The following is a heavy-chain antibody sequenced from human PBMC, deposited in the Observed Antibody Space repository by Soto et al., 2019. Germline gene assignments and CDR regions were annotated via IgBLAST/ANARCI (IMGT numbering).Heavy chain of an antibody. D-gene: IGHD5-18*01. CDR3: ARVLGGAAMVGD. V-gene: IGHV1-46*03. Sequence: QVQLVQSGAEVKKPGASVKVSCKASGYTFTNYFIHWVRQAPGQGLEWMGMIKPSGGNTVYAQSFQGRIIVTRDTSTRTVYMELSSLTSEDTAVYYCARVLGGAAMVGDWGQGTLVTVSS. CDR1: GYTFTNYF. J-gene: IGHJ4*02. CDR2: IKPSGGNT.